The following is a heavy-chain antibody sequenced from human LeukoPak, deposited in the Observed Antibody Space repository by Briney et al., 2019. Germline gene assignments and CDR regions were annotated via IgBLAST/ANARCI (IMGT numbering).Heavy chain of an antibody. D-gene: IGHD3-22*01. V-gene: IGHV1-2*02. CDR3: AREYAYDSRGHHLRAYGMDV. J-gene: IGHJ6*02. CDR2: INPDSGDT. Sequence: GASVKVSCRASGYTFTGYHIHWVRQAPGQGLQWMGWINPDSGDTNYAQKFQGRVTMTRDTSTSTAYMELSRLRSDDTAMYYCAREYAYDSRGHHLRAYGMDVWGQGTTVTVSS. CDR1: GYTFTGYH.